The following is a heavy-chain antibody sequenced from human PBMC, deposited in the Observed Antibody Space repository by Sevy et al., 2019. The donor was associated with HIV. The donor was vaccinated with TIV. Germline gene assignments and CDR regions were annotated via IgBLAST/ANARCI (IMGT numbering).Heavy chain of an antibody. CDR3: ARNEDGAMDV. CDR1: GFTFSSYA. J-gene: IGHJ6*02. V-gene: IGHV3-30*04. CDR2: ISYDGSNK. D-gene: IGHD2-15*01. Sequence: GGSLRLSCAASGFTFSSYAMHWVRQAPGKGLEWVAVISYDGSNKYYADSVKGRFTISRDNSKNTLYLQMNGLRAEDTAVYYCARNEDGAMDVWGQGTTVTVSS.